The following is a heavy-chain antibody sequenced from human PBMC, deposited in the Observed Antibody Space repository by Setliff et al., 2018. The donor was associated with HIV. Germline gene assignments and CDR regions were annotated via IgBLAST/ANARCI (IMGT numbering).Heavy chain of an antibody. Sequence: PGGSLRLSCAASGFPFSIYGILWFRQAPGKGLEWVAFIRDDGIRRHYADSVKGRFTISRDNSKNTLYVQMNSLRAEDTAVYYCARHDVVRGAIDNWGQGTLVTVPQ. CDR2: IRDDGIRR. V-gene: IGHV3-30*02. D-gene: IGHD3-10*01. CDR1: GFPFSIYG. J-gene: IGHJ4*02. CDR3: ARHDVVRGAIDN.